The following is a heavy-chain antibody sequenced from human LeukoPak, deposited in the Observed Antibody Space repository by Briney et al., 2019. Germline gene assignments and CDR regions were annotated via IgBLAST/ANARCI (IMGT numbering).Heavy chain of an antibody. V-gene: IGHV3-53*01. CDR3: ARGAGYSYGYVLDY. J-gene: IGHJ4*02. CDR2: IYSGGST. D-gene: IGHD5-18*01. CDR1: GLTVSSNY. Sequence: GGSLRLSCAASGLTVSSNYMSWVRQAPGKGLEWVSVIYSGGSTYYADSVKGRFTISRDNSKNTLYLQMNSLRAEDTAVYYCARGAGYSYGYVLDYWGQGTLVTVSS.